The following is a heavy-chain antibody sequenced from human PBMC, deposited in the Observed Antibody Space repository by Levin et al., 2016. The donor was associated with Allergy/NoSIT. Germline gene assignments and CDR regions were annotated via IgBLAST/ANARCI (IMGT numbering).Heavy chain of an antibody. D-gene: IGHD3-10*01. CDR2: ISYDGSNK. J-gene: IGHJ4*02. V-gene: IGHV3-30-3*01. CDR3: ARDVYGSGSQNFDY. Sequence: WIRQPPGKGLEWVAVISYDGSNKYYADSVKGRFTISRDNSKNTLYLQMNSLRAEDTAVYYCARDVYGSGSQNFDYWGQGTLVTVSS.